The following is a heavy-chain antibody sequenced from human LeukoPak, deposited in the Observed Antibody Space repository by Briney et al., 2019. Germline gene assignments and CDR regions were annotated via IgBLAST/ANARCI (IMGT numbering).Heavy chain of an antibody. D-gene: IGHD3-10*01. J-gene: IGHJ6*03. V-gene: IGHV4-4*07. CDR1: GGSISSYY. CDR3: ARAPPLYYYGSSYYYYYYMDV. Sequence: SETLSLTCTVSGGSISSYYWSWIRQPAGKGLEWIGRIYTSGSTNYNPSLKSRVTMSVDTSKNQFSLKLSSVTAADTAVYYCARAPPLYYYGSSYYYYYYMDVWGKGTTVTIS. CDR2: IYTSGST.